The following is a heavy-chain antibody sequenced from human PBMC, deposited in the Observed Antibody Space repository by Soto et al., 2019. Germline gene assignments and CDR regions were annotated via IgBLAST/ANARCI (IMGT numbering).Heavy chain of an antibody. J-gene: IGHJ6*02. V-gene: IGHV1-69*13. CDR1: GGTFSSYA. D-gene: IGHD2-2*01. Sequence: SVKVSCKASGGTFSSYAISWVRQAPGQGLEWMGGIIPILGTANYAQKFQGRVTITADESTSTAYMELSSLRSEDTAVYYCARSKVPAAISHYYYGMDVWGQGTTVTVSS. CDR3: ARSKVPAAISHYYYGMDV. CDR2: IIPILGTA.